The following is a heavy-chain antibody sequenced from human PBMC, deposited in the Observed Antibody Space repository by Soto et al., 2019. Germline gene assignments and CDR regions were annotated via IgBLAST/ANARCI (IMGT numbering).Heavy chain of an antibody. CDR3: AMEYCSSTSCYRDY. CDR1: GYTFTSYG. CDR2: IIPILGIA. D-gene: IGHD2-2*02. J-gene: IGHJ4*02. Sequence: SVKVSCKASGYTFTSYGISWVRQAPGQGLEWMGRIIPILGIANYAQKFQGRVTITADKSTSTAYMELSSLRSEDTAVYYCAMEYCSSTSCYRDYWGQGTLVTVSS. V-gene: IGHV1-69*04.